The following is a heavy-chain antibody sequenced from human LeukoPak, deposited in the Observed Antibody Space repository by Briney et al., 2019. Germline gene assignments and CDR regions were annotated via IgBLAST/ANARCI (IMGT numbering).Heavy chain of an antibody. V-gene: IGHV1-18*01. J-gene: IGHJ6*02. D-gene: IGHD5-12*01. CDR2: ISAYNGNT. CDR3: ARVSIYSGYDVYYYYYYGMDV. CDR1: GYTFTSYG. Sequence: ASVKVSCTASGYTFTSYGISWVRQAPGQGLEWMGWISAYNGNTNYAQKLQGRVTMTTDTSTSTAYMELRSLRSDDTAVYYCARVSIYSGYDVYYYYYYGMDVWGQGTTVTVSS.